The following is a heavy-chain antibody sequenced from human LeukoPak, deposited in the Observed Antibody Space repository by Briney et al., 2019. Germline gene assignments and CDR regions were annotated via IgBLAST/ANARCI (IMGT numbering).Heavy chain of an antibody. CDR1: GFTFSNFW. J-gene: IGHJ4*02. CDR2: INQDETEK. CDR3: ARALDTAMNDY. V-gene: IGHV3-7*03. Sequence: GGSLRLSCTASGFTFSNFWMGWVRQAPGKGLEWVANINQDETEKFYLGSVKGRFTISRDNAKNSLFLQMNSLRAEDTAVYYCARALDTAMNDYWGQGTLVTVSS. D-gene: IGHD5-18*01.